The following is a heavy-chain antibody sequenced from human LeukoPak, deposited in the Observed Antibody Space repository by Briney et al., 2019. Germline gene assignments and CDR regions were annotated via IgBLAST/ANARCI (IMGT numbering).Heavy chain of an antibody. CDR2: ISSSGSTI. J-gene: IGHJ6*03. CDR3: ARAGNYYYMDV. V-gene: IGHV3-11*04. Sequence: GGSLRLSCAASGFTFSDYYMGWIRQAPGKGLEWVSYISSSGSTIYYADSVKGRFTISRDNANNSLYLQMNSLRVEDTAVYYCARAGNYYYMDVWGKGTTVTVSS. CDR1: GFTFSDYY.